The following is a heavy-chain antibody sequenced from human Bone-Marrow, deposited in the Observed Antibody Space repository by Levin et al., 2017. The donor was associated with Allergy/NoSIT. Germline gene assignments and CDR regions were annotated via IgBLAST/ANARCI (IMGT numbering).Heavy chain of an antibody. Sequence: GGSLRLSCAASGFTFSSYSMNWVRQAPGKGLEWVSYISSSSSTIYYADSVKGRFTISRDNAKNSLYLQMNSLRAEDTAVYYCARDYPPASTQKTTVTTKGFFYYDYGMDVWGQGTTVTVSS. V-gene: IGHV3-48*04. J-gene: IGHJ6*02. CDR3: ARDYPPASTQKTTVTTKGFFYYDYGMDV. CDR1: GFTFSSYS. D-gene: IGHD4-11*01. CDR2: ISSSSSTI.